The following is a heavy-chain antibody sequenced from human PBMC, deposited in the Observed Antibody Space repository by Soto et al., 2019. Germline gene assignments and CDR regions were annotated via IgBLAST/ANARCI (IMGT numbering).Heavy chain of an antibody. J-gene: IGHJ6*02. CDR2: IYSNGDT. CDR3: ARRGGSSSGYYYYAMDV. CDR1: SDSMNSGGYY. Sequence: SETLSLTCSVSSDSMNSGGYYWSWIRQHPGKGLEWIGYIYSNGDTYYNPSLKSRVTISVDTSKNQFSLNLTSVTAADTAVYYCARRGGSSSGYYYYAMDVWGQGTTVTVS. D-gene: IGHD6-6*01. V-gene: IGHV4-31*03.